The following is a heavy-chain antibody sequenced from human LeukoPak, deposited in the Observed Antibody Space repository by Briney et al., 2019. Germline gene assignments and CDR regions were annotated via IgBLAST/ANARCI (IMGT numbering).Heavy chain of an antibody. J-gene: IGHJ6*03. CDR1: GGSISSGSYY. D-gene: IGHD3-16*01. Sequence: SETLSLTCTVSGGSISSGSYYWSWIRQPAGKGLEYIGRIYTSGSTNYNPSLMSRVTISVDTSKNQFSLKLSSVTAADTAVYYCAILGGGAHYYYMDVWGKGTTVTVSS. V-gene: IGHV4-61*02. CDR2: IYTSGST. CDR3: AILGGGAHYYYMDV.